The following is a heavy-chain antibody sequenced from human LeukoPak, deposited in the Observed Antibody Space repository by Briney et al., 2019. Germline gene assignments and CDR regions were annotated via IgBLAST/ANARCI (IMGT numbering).Heavy chain of an antibody. CDR3: ARGGSSGYNYNAFDI. CDR2: ISIPGSNI. D-gene: IGHD3-22*01. Sequence: GVSLRLSCAASGFTFSGHEMNWVRQAPGKGLEWISYISIPGSNIYYEDSVKGRFTISRDNAKNSLYLQMNSLRAEDTAVYYCARGGSSGYNYNAFDIWGPGTMVTVSS. V-gene: IGHV3-48*03. CDR1: GFTFSGHE. J-gene: IGHJ3*02.